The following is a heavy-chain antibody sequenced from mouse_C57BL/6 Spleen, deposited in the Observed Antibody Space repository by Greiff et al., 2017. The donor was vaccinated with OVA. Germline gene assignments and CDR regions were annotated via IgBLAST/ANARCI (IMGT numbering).Heavy chain of an antibody. CDR2: INPYNGGT. D-gene: IGHD2-4*01. V-gene: IGHV1-19*01. Sequence: EVQLQQSGPVLVKPGASVKMSCKASGYTFTDYYMNWVKQSHGKSLEWIGVINPYNGGTSYNQKFKGKATLTVDKSSSTAYMELNSLTSEDSAVYYCARGDDSPWFAYWGQGTLVTVSA. J-gene: IGHJ3*01. CDR3: ARGDDSPWFAY. CDR1: GYTFTDYY.